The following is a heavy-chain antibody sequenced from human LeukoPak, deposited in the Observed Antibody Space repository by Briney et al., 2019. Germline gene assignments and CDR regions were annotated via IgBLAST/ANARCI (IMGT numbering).Heavy chain of an antibody. V-gene: IGHV3-7*02. CDR3: AKNGPLLWYFDL. J-gene: IGHJ2*01. CDR1: GFTLSSYW. Sequence: HSGESLILSCAASGFTLSSYWMSWVRQAPAKGLEWVANIKQDGSEIYYVDSVKGRFTISRDNAKNSLYLQMNSLRAEDTAVYYCAKNGPLLWYFDLWGRGTLVTVSS. CDR2: IKQDGSEI. D-gene: IGHD2/OR15-2a*01.